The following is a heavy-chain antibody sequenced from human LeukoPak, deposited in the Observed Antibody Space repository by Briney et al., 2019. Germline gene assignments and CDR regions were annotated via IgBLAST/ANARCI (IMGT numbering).Heavy chain of an antibody. D-gene: IGHD2-21*01. V-gene: IGHV4-30-2*01. CDR2: IYHSGST. CDR1: GGSISSGGYS. Sequence: SETLSLTCAVSGGSISSGGYSWSWIRQPPGKGLEWIGYIYHSGSTYYNPSFKSRVTISVDRSKNQFSLKLSSVTAADTAVYYCARGDGESYWYFDLWGRGTLVTVSS. CDR3: ARGDGESYWYFDL. J-gene: IGHJ2*01.